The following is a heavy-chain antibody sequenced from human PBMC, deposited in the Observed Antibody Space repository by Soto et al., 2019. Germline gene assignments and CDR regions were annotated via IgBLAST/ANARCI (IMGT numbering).Heavy chain of an antibody. J-gene: IGHJ4*02. V-gene: IGHV1-2*02. CDR1: GYTFTGYY. D-gene: IGHD6-19*01. Sequence: VASVKVSCKXSGYTFTGYYMHWVRQAPGQGLEWMGWINPNSGGTNYAQKFQGRVTMTRDTSISTAYMELSRLRSDDTAVYYCAREGTENTGYSSGWFDYWGQGTLVTVSS. CDR2: INPNSGGT. CDR3: AREGTENTGYSSGWFDY.